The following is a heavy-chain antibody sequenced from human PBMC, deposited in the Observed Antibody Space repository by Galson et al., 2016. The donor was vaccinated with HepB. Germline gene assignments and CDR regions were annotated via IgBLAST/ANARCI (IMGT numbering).Heavy chain of an antibody. Sequence: SVKVSCKASRYPFISYYIHWVRQAPGQGLEWMGIINPRGGATIYAQKFRGSVTMTRDTSTSTVYMNLSSLRSEDTAVYYCARLATVTTPAFDYWGQGTLVTVSS. CDR2: INPRGGAT. J-gene: IGHJ4*02. CDR3: ARLATVTTPAFDY. D-gene: IGHD4-11*01. V-gene: IGHV1-46*01. CDR1: RYPFISYY.